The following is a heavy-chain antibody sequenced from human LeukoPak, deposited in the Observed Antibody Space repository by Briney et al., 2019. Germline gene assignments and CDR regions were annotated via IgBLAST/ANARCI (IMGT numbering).Heavy chain of an antibody. J-gene: IGHJ4*02. V-gene: IGHV3-23*01. Sequence: PGGSLRLSCAASGFTFSSYAMSWVRQAPGKGLECVSAISGSGGSTYYADSVKGRFTISRDNSKNTLYLQMNSLRAEDTAVYCCAKDYGSWVLNYYFDYWGQGTLVTVSS. CDR2: ISGSGGST. D-gene: IGHD6-13*01. CDR1: GFTFSSYA. CDR3: AKDYGSWVLNYYFDY.